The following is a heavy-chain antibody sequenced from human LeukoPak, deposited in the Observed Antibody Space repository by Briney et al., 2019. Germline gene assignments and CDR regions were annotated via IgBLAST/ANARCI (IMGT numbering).Heavy chain of an antibody. CDR3: ARDLGYRGGSCFDY. CDR1: GFTFSNYA. V-gene: IGHV3-23*01. CDR2: ISGSGGST. Sequence: GGSLRLSCGASGFTFSNYAMSWVRQAPGKGLEWVSVISGSGGSTYYADSVKGRFTISRDNSKNTLYLQMNSLRAEDTAVYCCARDLGYRGGSCFDYWGQGTLVTVSS. J-gene: IGHJ4*02. D-gene: IGHD2-15*01.